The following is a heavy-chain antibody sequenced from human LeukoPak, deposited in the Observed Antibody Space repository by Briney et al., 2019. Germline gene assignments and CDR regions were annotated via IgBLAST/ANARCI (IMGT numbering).Heavy chain of an antibody. Sequence: GGSLRLSCAASGFTFSIYSMNWVRQVPGKGLEWVSYISSSSSTISYADSVKGRFTISRDNAKNSLYLQMNSLRAEDTAVYYCARRRDSGSLQHFDYWGQGTLVTVSS. CDR3: ARRRDSGSLQHFDY. J-gene: IGHJ4*02. V-gene: IGHV3-48*04. D-gene: IGHD1-26*01. CDR1: GFTFSIYS. CDR2: ISSSSSTI.